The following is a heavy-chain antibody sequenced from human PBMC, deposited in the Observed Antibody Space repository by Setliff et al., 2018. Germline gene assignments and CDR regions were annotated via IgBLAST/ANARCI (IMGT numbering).Heavy chain of an antibody. V-gene: IGHV1-69*05. CDR1: GGTFSSYG. D-gene: IGHD3-22*01. CDR2: TIPIFGTT. CDR3: VREGVDSRSSTDYRYYMDV. Sequence: SVKVSCKASGGTFSSYGISWVRQAPGQGLEWMGGTIPIFGTTDYAQKFQGRFTIITDESTSTAFMQLSSLRSEDTAVYYCVREGVDSRSSTDYRYYMDVWGKGTTVTVSS. J-gene: IGHJ6*03.